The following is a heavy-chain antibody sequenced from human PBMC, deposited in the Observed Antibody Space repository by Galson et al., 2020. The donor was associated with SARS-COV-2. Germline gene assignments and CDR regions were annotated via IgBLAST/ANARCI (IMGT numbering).Heavy chain of an antibody. CDR1: GFTSSRYA. Sequence: GDSLKISCAASGFTSSRYAMGWVRQAPGKGLEWVSAISGLSHYYAEPVRGRFSISRDSSKNTVDLQMDILTAEDTAIYYCVRQGVFDSSGYHPFDFWGQGTLVTVSS. CDR2: ISGLSH. CDR3: VRQGVFDSSGYHPFDF. D-gene: IGHD5-12*01. J-gene: IGHJ4*02. V-gene: IGHV3-23*01.